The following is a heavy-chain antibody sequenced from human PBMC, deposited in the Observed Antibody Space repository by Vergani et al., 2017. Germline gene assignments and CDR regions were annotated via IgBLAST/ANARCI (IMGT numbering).Heavy chain of an antibody. Sequence: QVQLQQSGPGLVKPSQPLSLTCALSGDSVFSNSASWNWIRQFPSRGLEWLGRTYYRSKWYNDYAVSVKSRIPINPHTSKNHFSLQLNSVTPEDTVVYYCARGPHPYCSSTSCYLNWFDPWGQGTLVAVSS. CDR3: ARGPHPYCSSTSCYLNWFDP. V-gene: IGHV6-1*01. J-gene: IGHJ5*02. CDR2: TYYRSKWYN. CDR1: GDSVFSNSAS. D-gene: IGHD2-2*01.